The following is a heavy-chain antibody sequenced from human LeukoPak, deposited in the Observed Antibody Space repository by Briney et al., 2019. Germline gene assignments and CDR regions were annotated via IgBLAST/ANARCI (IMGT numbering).Heavy chain of an antibody. CDR1: GFTCSSSS. Sequence: PGGSLRLSCAASGFTCSSSSMNWVRQVPGEGLEWVSYISSSGSTIYYADSVKGRFTISRDNAKNSLYLQMNSLRAEDTAVYYCARSGYCTNGVCYRYFDYWGQGTLVTVSS. D-gene: IGHD2-8*01. V-gene: IGHV3-48*04. CDR3: ARSGYCTNGVCYRYFDY. CDR2: ISSSGSTI. J-gene: IGHJ4*02.